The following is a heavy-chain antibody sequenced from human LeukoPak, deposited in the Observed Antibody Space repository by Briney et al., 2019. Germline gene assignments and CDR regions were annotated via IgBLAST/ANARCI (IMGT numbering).Heavy chain of an antibody. J-gene: IGHJ6*02. CDR3: ARKGITGNYYYYGMDV. Sequence: ASVKVSCKASGYTFTSYGISWVRQAPGQGLEWMGWISAYNGNTNYAQKLQGRVTMTTDTSTSTAYMELSSLRSEDTAVYYCARKGITGNYYYYGMDVWGQGTTVTVSS. CDR1: GYTFTSYG. CDR2: ISAYNGNT. D-gene: IGHD1-20*01. V-gene: IGHV1-18*01.